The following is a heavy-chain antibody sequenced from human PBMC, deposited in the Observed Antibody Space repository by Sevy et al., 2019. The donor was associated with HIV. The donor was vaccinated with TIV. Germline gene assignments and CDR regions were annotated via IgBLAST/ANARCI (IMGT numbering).Heavy chain of an antibody. D-gene: IGHD5-12*01. CDR1: GFIFSSYD. V-gene: IGHV3-21*01. J-gene: IGHJ4*02. CDR3: ARSGYNYRGIDY. CDR2: ISLSNTSM. Sequence: GGSLRLSCAASGFIFSSYDMNWVRHAPGKWLQWVSSISLSNTSMYYVDSVKGRFSISRDNARNSLSLQMNSLRAEDTAVYYCARSGYNYRGIDYWGQGTLVTVSS.